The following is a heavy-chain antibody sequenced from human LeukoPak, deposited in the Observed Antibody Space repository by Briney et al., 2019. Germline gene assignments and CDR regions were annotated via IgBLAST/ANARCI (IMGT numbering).Heavy chain of an antibody. Sequence: GGSLRLSCVASGFTFGKYWMSWVRQAPGKGLEWVANIKLDGSEKNYVDSVKGRFTISRDNTKNSLYLQMNSLRAEDTALYYCAKVNTVAGGFDYWGQGTLVTVSS. J-gene: IGHJ4*02. CDR3: AKVNTVAGGFDY. CDR1: GFTFGKYW. V-gene: IGHV3-7*03. D-gene: IGHD6-19*01. CDR2: IKLDGSEK.